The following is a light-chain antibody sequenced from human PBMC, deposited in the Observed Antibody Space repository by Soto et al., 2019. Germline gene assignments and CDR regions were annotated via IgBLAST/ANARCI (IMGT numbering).Light chain of an antibody. Sequence: EIVLTQSPATLSLSPGERATLSCRASQSVSSYLAWYQQKPGQAPRLLIYDASNRATGIPARFSGSGSGTDFSLPISSLEPEDFAVYYCQKRSNWPPFTFGGANKVEIK. V-gene: IGKV3-11*01. CDR1: QSVSSY. J-gene: IGKJ4*01. CDR2: DAS. CDR3: QKRSNWPPFT.